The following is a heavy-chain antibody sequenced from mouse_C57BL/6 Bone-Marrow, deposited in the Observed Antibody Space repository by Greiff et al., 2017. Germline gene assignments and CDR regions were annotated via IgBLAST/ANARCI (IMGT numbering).Heavy chain of an antibody. CDR2: IYPGDGDT. CDR1: GYAFSSSW. J-gene: IGHJ2*01. V-gene: IGHV1-82*01. CDR3: ADGSDY. Sequence: QVQLQQSGPELVKPGASVKISCKASGYAFSSSWMNWVKQRPGKGLEWIGRIYPGDGDTNYNGKFKGKATLTADKSSSTAYMQLSSLTYEDSAVYFCADGSDYWGQGTTLTVSS. D-gene: IGHD1-1*01.